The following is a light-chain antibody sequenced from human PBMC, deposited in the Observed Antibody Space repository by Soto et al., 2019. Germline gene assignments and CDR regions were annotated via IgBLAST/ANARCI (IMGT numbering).Light chain of an antibody. CDR2: DAS. J-gene: IGKJ3*01. CDR3: QQYDNLPPFT. Sequence: DIQMTQSPSSLSASVGDRVTITCQASQDISNFLNWYQQKPGTAPKLLIYDASNLETGVPSRFSGSGSGTDFTFTSSSLQPEDIATYYCQQYDNLPPFTFGPGAKVDIK. V-gene: IGKV1-33*01. CDR1: QDISNF.